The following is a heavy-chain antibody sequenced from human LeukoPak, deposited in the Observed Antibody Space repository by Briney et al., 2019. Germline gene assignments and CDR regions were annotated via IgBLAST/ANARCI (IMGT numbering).Heavy chain of an antibody. Sequence: PGGSLRLSCAASGFTFSDYYMSWIRQAPGKGLEWVSCISPSGDHRYYADSVRGRFTISRDNAKNSVYLQMNSLRAEDTAVYYCARDAAYFDSSGYYPDPLDYWGQGTLVSVSS. D-gene: IGHD3-22*01. CDR1: GFTFSDYY. CDR3: ARDAAYFDSSGYYPDPLDY. CDR2: ISPSGDHR. J-gene: IGHJ4*02. V-gene: IGHV3-11*04.